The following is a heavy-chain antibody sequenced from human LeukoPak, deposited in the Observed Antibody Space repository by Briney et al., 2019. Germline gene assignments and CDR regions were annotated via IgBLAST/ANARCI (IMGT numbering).Heavy chain of an antibody. J-gene: IGHJ3*02. CDR2: IYYSGST. D-gene: IGHD5-18*01. Sequence: SETLSLTCTVSGGSISSYYWSWIRQPPGKGLEWIGYIYYSGSTNYNPSLKSRVTIAVDTSKKQFSLKLSSVTAADAAVYYCARGVVDTAMSNAFDIWGQGTMVTVSS. V-gene: IGHV4-59*01. CDR1: GGSISSYY. CDR3: ARGVVDTAMSNAFDI.